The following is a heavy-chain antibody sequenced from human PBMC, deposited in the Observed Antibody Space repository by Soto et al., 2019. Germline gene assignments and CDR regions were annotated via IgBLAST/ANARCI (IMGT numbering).Heavy chain of an antibody. J-gene: IGHJ6*02. V-gene: IGHV4-34*01. Sequence: PSETLSLTCAVYGGSFSGHSWSWIRQPPGKGLEWIGEINHRANTNYSPSLKSRVIISVDTSKNQFSLKVSSVTAADTAVYYCARDSGGWYDSSAYYYVMDVWGQGTTVTVSS. CDR2: INHRANT. CDR3: ARDSGGWYDSSAYYYVMDV. D-gene: IGHD6-19*01. CDR1: GGSFSGHS.